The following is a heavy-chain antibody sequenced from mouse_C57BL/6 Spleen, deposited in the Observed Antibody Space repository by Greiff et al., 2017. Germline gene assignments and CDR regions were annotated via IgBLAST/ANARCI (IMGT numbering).Heavy chain of an antibody. V-gene: IGHV1-59*01. D-gene: IGHD1-1*01. CDR3: ARRDYGSSNAMDY. Sequence: QVQLQQPGAELVRPGTSVKLSCKASGYTFTSYWMHWVKQRPGQGLEWIGVIDPSDSYTNYNQKFKGKATLTVDTSSSTAYMQLSSLTSEDSAVYYCARRDYGSSNAMDYWGQGTSVTVSS. J-gene: IGHJ4*01. CDR1: GYTFTSYW. CDR2: IDPSDSYT.